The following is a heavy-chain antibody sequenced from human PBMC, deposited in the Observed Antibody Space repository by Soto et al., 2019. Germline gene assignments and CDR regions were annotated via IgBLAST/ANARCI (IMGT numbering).Heavy chain of an antibody. Sequence: SETLSLTCTVSGGSISSSSYYWGWIRQPPGKGLEWIGSIYYSGSTYYNPSLKSRVTISVDTSKSQFSLKLSSVTAADTAVYYCARQSLTMIEQWGQGTLVTVSS. D-gene: IGHD3-22*01. CDR1: GGSISSSSYY. CDR3: ARQSLTMIEQ. CDR2: IYYSGST. V-gene: IGHV4-39*01. J-gene: IGHJ4*02.